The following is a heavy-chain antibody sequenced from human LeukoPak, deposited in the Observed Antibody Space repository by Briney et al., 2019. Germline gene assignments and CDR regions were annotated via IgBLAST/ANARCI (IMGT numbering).Heavy chain of an antibody. J-gene: IGHJ3*02. Sequence: GGSLRLSCAASGFTFSDYYMSWIRQAPGKGLEWVSYISSSGSTIYYADSVKGRFAISRDNAKNSLYLQMNSLGAEDTAVYYCARAGMTRSDAFDIWGQGTMVTVSS. CDR2: ISSSGSTI. V-gene: IGHV3-11*01. CDR3: ARAGMTRSDAFDI. CDR1: GFTFSDYY. D-gene: IGHD2-2*01.